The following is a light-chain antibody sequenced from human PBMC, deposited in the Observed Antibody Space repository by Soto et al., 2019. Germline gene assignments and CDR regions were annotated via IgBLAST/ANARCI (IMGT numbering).Light chain of an antibody. V-gene: IGKV1-27*01. J-gene: IGKJ5*01. Sequence: DIQMTQSPPSLSASVGDRFTITCRASQGIGNSLAWYQQKPGTVPKLLIYSASTLQSGVPSRFSGSGSGTDFTLTISSLQPEDVAAYYCQKYNTVPATFGQGTRLEIK. CDR1: QGIGNS. CDR3: QKYNTVPAT. CDR2: SAS.